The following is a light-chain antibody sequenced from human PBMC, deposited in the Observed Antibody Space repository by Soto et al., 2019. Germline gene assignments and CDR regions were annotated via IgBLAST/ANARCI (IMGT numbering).Light chain of an antibody. V-gene: IGKV3-20*01. Sequence: EIVLTQSPGTLSLSPGERATLSCRASQSVSSSYLAWYQQKPGQAPRLLIYGASSRATGIPDRFSGSGSGTDVTLTISRLESEDFAVYYCQQYGSSYTFGQGTKLDIK. CDR3: QQYGSSYT. CDR1: QSVSSSY. J-gene: IGKJ2*01. CDR2: GAS.